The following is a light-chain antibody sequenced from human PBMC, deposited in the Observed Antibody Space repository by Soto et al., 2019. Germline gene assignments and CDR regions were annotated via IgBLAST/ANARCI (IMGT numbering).Light chain of an antibody. J-gene: IGKJ1*01. V-gene: IGKV3-20*01. CDR3: QQYGSSSWT. CDR1: QSVSSSY. Sequence: EIVLTQSPGTLSLSPGERATLSCRASQSVSSSYLAWYQQKPCQAPRLLIYGTSSRATAIPDRFIGSGSGTDFTLTISRLEPEDFAVYYCQQYGSSSWTFGQGTKVEIK. CDR2: GTS.